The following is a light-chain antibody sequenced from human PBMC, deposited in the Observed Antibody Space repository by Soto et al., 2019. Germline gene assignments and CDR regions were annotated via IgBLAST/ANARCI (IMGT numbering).Light chain of an antibody. CDR1: QDIRIF. CDR3: QQRYNWPPLT. V-gene: IGKV3-11*01. Sequence: EIVLTQSPATLSLSPGDSATLSCTASQDIRIFLAWYQQKPGQAPRLLIYNAFQRATGIPARFTGSGSGTDFTLTIRSLGPEDFAVYYCQQRYNWPPLTFGGGTKVEIK. CDR2: NAF. J-gene: IGKJ4*01.